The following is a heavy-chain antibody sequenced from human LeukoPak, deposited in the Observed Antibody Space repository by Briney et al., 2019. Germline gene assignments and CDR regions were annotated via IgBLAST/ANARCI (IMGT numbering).Heavy chain of an antibody. CDR1: GYRFTGYY. CDR3: AREPPGGYYDSSGYSSSY. V-gene: IGHV1-2*02. Sequence: ASVKVSCKASGYRFTGYYMHWVRQAPGQGLEWMGWINPNSGGTNYAQKFQGRVTMTRDTSISTAYMELSRLRSDDTAVYYCAREPPGGYYDSSGYSSSYWGQGTLVTVSS. CDR2: INPNSGGT. D-gene: IGHD3-22*01. J-gene: IGHJ4*02.